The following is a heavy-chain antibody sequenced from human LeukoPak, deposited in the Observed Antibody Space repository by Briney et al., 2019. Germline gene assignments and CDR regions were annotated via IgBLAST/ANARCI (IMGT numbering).Heavy chain of an antibody. CDR1: GFNFTAFW. CDR2: IRNRARGYTT. CDR3: ATETKDSSAYYYFDY. V-gene: IGHV3-72*01. Sequence: GGSLRLSCAASGFNFTAFWMSWVRQTPEKGLEWVARIRNRARGYTTEYAASAKGRFTISRDDSEGSLYLQMNSLQTEDTAVYYCATETKDSSAYYYFDYWGQGALVTVSS. D-gene: IGHD3-22*01. J-gene: IGHJ4*02.